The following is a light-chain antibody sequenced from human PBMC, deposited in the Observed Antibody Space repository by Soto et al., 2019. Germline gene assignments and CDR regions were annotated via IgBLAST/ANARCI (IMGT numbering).Light chain of an antibody. CDR3: QQYYRSRT. CDR2: WAS. J-gene: IGKJ1*01. V-gene: IGKV4-1*01. CDR1: QSVLYSSNNKNY. Sequence: DIVMTQSPDSLAVSLGERATFSCKSSQSVLYSSNNKNYLAWYQQKPGQPPKLLIYWASTRESGVPDRFTGSGSGTDFTLTISSLQAEDVAVYYCQQYYRSRTFGQGTKVEIK.